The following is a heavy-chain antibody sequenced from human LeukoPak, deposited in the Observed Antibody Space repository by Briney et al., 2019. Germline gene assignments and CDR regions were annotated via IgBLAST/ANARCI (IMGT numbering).Heavy chain of an antibody. Sequence: PGGSLRLSCAASGFTFSSYAMHWVRQAPGKGLEWVAVISYDGSNKYYADSVKGRFTISRDNSKNTLYLQMNSLRAEDTAVYYCARGYCNGGSCYPLYYFDYWGQGTLVTVSS. V-gene: IGHV3-30-3*01. CDR2: ISYDGSNK. CDR1: GFTFSSYA. CDR3: ARGYCNGGSCYPLYYFDY. D-gene: IGHD2-15*01. J-gene: IGHJ4*02.